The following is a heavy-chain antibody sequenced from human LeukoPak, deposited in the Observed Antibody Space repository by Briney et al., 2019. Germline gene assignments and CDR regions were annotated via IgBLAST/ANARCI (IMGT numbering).Heavy chain of an antibody. CDR2: INPDNGGT. D-gene: IGHD1-26*01. CDR1: GYTFTDYY. Sequence: ASVKVSCKASGYTFTDYYIHWVRQAPGQGLEWMGWINPDNGGTNYEQKFQGRVTMTRETSISTAYMELSRLRSDDTAVYYCARDYSGSYTHWAQGTLVTVSS. J-gene: IGHJ4*02. V-gene: IGHV1-2*02. CDR3: ARDYSGSYTH.